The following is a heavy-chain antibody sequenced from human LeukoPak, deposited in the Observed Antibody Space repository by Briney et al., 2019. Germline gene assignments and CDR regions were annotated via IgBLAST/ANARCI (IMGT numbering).Heavy chain of an antibody. CDR1: GGSISSSSYY. CDR3: ARVDGCDYGGESPGDWFDP. D-gene: IGHD4-23*01. CDR2: IYYSGST. Sequence: SETLSLTCTVSGGSISSSSYYWGWIRQPPGKGLEWIGSIYYSGSTYYNPSLKSRVTISVDTSKNQFSLKLSSVTAADTAVYYCARVDGCDYGGESPGDWFDPWGQGTLVTVSS. J-gene: IGHJ5*02. V-gene: IGHV4-39*07.